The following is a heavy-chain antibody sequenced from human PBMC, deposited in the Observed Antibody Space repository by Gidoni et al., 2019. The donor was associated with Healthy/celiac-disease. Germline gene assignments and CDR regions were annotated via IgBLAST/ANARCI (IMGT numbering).Heavy chain of an antibody. CDR1: GYTVTSYG. D-gene: IGHD3-3*01. CDR3: ARGDSTDFLEWLPHMDV. CDR2: ISAYKVNT. J-gene: IGHJ6*03. V-gene: IGHV1-18*04. Sequence: QVQLVQSGAEVKKPGASVKVSCKASGYTVTSYGISWVRQAPGQGLEWMGWISAYKVNTNYAQKLQGRVTMTTDTSTSTAYMELRSLRSDDTAVYYCARGDSTDFLEWLPHMDVWGKGTTVTVSS.